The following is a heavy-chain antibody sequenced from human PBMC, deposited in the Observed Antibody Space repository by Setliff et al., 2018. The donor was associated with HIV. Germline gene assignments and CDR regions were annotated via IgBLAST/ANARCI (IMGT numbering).Heavy chain of an antibody. D-gene: IGHD1-1*01. CDR3: ARDSRWTTGDYYYYNYMDV. V-gene: IGHV1-2*06. CDR2: INPNSGGT. Sequence: ASVKVSCKASGYPFTGYHVHWVRQAPGQGLEWMGRINPNSGGTNYAQKFQGRVTMTRDTSISTAYMELSRLTSDDTAVYFCARDSRWTTGDYYYYNYMDVWGKGTTVTVSS. CDR1: GYPFTGYH. J-gene: IGHJ6*03.